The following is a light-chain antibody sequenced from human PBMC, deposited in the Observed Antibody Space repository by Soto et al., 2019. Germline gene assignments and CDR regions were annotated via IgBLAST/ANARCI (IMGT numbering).Light chain of an antibody. Sequence: DCHMSHSPSSLSAFLGDSLTLPLRASQTVTSYLNWYQQKPGKAPKLLIYAASTLQSGVPSRFSGSGSGTEFTLTIISLQPEDFATYYCQQSYRFPKTFGRGTKVDI. V-gene: IGKV1-39*01. CDR2: AAS. CDR1: QTVTSY. CDR3: QQSYRFPKT. J-gene: IGKJ1*01.